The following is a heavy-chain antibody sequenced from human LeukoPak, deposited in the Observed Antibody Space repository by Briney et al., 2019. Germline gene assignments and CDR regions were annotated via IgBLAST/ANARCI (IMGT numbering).Heavy chain of an antibody. J-gene: IGHJ4*02. D-gene: IGHD6-13*01. CDR3: ARDHNSSSWIFDY. CDR1: GFTVSRNY. CDR2: IYIGGST. Sequence: GGSLRLSCAASGFTVSRNYMSWVRQAPGKGLEWVSVIYIGGSTYYADSVKGRFTISRDNSKNTLYLQMNSLRAEDTAVYYCARDHNSSSWIFDYWGQGTLVTVSS. V-gene: IGHV3-53*01.